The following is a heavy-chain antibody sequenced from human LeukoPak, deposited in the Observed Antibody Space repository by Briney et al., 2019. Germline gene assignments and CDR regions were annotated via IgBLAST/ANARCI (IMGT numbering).Heavy chain of an antibody. Sequence: SETLSLTCTVSDGSISSYYWSWIRQPAGKGLEWIGRMYTSGSTNYNPSLKSRVTMSVDTSKNQFSLKLSSVTAADTAVYYCARDRAYSDYKGTTYYFDYWGHGTLVTVSS. D-gene: IGHD3-10*01. CDR3: ARDRAYSDYKGTTYYFDY. V-gene: IGHV4-4*07. J-gene: IGHJ4*01. CDR1: DGSISSYY. CDR2: MYTSGST.